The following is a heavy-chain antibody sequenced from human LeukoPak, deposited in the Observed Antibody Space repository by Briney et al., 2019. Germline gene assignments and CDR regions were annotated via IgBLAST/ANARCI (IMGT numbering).Heavy chain of an antibody. Sequence: GGSLRLSCAASGFTFSSYSMNWVRQAPGKGLEWVSSISSSGSYIYYADSVKGRFTISRDNAKNSLYLQMNSLRAEDTAVYYCARDGYTNGGFDYWGQGTLVTVSS. CDR1: GFTFSSYS. J-gene: IGHJ4*02. CDR2: ISSSGSYI. V-gene: IGHV3-21*01. CDR3: ARDGYTNGGFDY. D-gene: IGHD5-24*01.